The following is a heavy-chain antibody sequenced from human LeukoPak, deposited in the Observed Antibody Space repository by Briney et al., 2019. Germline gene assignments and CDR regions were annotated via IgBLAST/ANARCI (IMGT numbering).Heavy chain of an antibody. CDR1: GGSFSGYY. J-gene: IGHJ4*02. D-gene: IGHD3-16*01. CDR3: ARSRLRPPPIDY. Sequence: SETLSLTCAVYGGSFSGYYWSWIRQPPGKGLEWIGEINHSGSTNYNPSLKSRVTISVDTSKNQFSLKLSSVTAADTAVYYCARSRLRPPPIDYWGQGTLVTVSS. CDR2: INHSGST. V-gene: IGHV4-34*01.